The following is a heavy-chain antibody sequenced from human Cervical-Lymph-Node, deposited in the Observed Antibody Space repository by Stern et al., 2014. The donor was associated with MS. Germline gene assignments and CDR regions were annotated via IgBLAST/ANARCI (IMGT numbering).Heavy chain of an antibody. Sequence: EVQLVESGGVLVQPGGALRLSCIASGFTFTNKWLSWVRQAPGQGMEWVANIKQDGSERYYVDSVRGRFTISTDSTKNSLYMQMNSLRAEDTAVYYCARDGVAGSFDFWGRGTLVTVSS. CDR1: GFTFTNKW. D-gene: IGHD6-19*01. CDR2: IKQDGSER. V-gene: IGHV3-7*01. CDR3: ARDGVAGSFDF. J-gene: IGHJ4*02.